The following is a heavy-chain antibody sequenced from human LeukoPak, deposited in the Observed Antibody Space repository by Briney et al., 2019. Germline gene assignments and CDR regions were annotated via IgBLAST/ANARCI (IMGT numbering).Heavy chain of an antibody. V-gene: IGHV3-21*01. D-gene: IGHD3-22*01. CDR1: GFTFSSYS. J-gene: IGHJ4*02. CDR2: ISSSSSYI. CDR3: AREGDYYDSSGYAPSFDY. Sequence: PGGSLRLSCAASGFTFSSYSMNWVRQAPGKGLEWVSSISSSSSYIYYADSVKGRFTISRDNAKNSLYLQMNSLRAEDTAVYYCAREGDYYDSSGYAPSFDYWGQGTLVTVSS.